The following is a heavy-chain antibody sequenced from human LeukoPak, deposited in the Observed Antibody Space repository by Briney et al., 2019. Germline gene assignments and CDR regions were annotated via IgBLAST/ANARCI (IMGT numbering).Heavy chain of an antibody. Sequence: PSETLSLTCTVSGGSISSTSYYWGWIRQPPGKGLEWIGNIYYSGSTYYNPSLKSRVTISVDTSKNQFSLKLSSVTAADTAVYYCARGVMIAPQTFDYWGQGTLVTVSS. D-gene: IGHD2-21*01. V-gene: IGHV4-39*07. CDR2: IYYSGST. CDR3: ARGVMIAPQTFDY. J-gene: IGHJ4*02. CDR1: GGSISSTSYY.